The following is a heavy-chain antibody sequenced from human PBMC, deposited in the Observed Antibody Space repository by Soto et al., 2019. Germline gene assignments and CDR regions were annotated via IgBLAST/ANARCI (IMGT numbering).Heavy chain of an antibody. J-gene: IGHJ4*01. CDR2: IKEDGSESDYT. Sequence: GWSLRLSCAASGFTFSRYWLTWVRQAPGKGLEWVANIKEDGSESDYTYYSDSVKGRFTISRDNAKNSVSLQMNTLRVEDTAVYYCAREDRIIIPAVSDFWGHGPLVTVSS. D-gene: IGHD2-2*01. V-gene: IGHV3-7*01. CDR3: AREDRIIIPAVSDF. CDR1: GFTFSRYW.